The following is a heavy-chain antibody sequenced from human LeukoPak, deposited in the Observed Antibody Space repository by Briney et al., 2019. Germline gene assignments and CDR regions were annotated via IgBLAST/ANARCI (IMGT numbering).Heavy chain of an antibody. CDR1: GGSFSGYY. CDR2: INHSGST. CDR3: ARFATTNYFDY. Sequence: SETLSLTCAVYGGSFSGYYWSWIRQPPGKGLEWIGEINHSGSTNYNPSLKSRVTISVDTSKNQFSLKLSSVTAADTAVYYCARFATTNYFDYWGQGTLVTVSS. V-gene: IGHV4-34*01. J-gene: IGHJ4*02. D-gene: IGHD1-1*01.